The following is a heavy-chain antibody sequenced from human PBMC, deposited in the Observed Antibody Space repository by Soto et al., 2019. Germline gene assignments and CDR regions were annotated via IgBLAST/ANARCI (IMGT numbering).Heavy chain of an antibody. CDR3: TTDSTPTFDGGPCYSVQTKIHDS. CDR1: GFTFSNGW. D-gene: IGHD2-15*01. J-gene: IGHJ4*02. CDR2: IKSKIAGGTT. Sequence: VQLVESGGGLVKPGGSLRLSCAASGFTFSNGWMSWVRQAPGKGLEWVGRIKSKIAGGTTDYSAPVKGRFTISRDDSRDTMYLQMNSLRTEDTAVYYCTTDSTPTFDGGPCYSVQTKIHDSWGQGTLVTVSS. V-gene: IGHV3-15*01.